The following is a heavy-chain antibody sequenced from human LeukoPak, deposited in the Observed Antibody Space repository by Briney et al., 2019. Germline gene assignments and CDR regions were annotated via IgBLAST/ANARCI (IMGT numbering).Heavy chain of an antibody. V-gene: IGHV3-53*01. CDR1: GFSVSANY. CDR3: ARDYYGSGSYYYNWFDP. J-gene: IGHJ5*02. CDR2: IYPGGTT. Sequence: TGGSLRLSCAASGFSVSANYMIWVRQAPGKGLEWVSVIYPGGTTYYADSVKGRFTISRDNSRNTLYLQMNSLRAEDTAVYYCARDYYGSGSYYYNWFDPWGQGTLVTVSS. D-gene: IGHD3-10*01.